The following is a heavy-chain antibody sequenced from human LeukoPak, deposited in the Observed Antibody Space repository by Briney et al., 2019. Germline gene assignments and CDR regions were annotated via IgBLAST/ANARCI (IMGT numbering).Heavy chain of an antibody. V-gene: IGHV3-15*01. CDR3: ARDEAQQLVFLGEELFDY. D-gene: IGHD6-13*01. CDR2: IISISGGGTS. Sequence: GGSPRLSCAASGFTFSNVWMNWVRQAPGKGLEWVGRIISISGGGTSDYPAPVKGRFTISRDDSKNTVYLQMNSLKTEDTAVYYCARDEAQQLVFLGEELFDYWGQGTLVTVSS. J-gene: IGHJ4*02. CDR1: GFTFSNVW.